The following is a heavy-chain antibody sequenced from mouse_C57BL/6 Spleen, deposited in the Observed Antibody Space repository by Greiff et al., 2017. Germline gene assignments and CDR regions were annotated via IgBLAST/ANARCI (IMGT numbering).Heavy chain of an antibody. CDR1: GYAFSSSW. J-gene: IGHJ3*01. CDR2: IYPGDGDT. V-gene: IGHV1-82*01. D-gene: IGHD1-1*01. CDR3: ARARDYGSSYVGSWAY. Sequence: VKLVESGPELVKPGASVKISCKASGYAFSSSWMNWVKQRPGKGLEWIGRIYPGDGDTNYNGKFKGKATLTADKSSSTAYMQRSSLTSEDSAVYFCARARDYGSSYVGSWAYWGQGTLVTVSA.